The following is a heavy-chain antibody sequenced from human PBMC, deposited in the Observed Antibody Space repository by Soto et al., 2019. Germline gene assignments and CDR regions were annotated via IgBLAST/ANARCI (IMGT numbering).Heavy chain of an antibody. CDR2: IYYSGST. J-gene: IGHJ4*02. V-gene: IGHV4-59*01. Sequence: SETLSLTCTVSGGSISSYYWSWIRQPPGKGLEWIGYIYYSGSTNYNPSLKSRVTISVDTSKNQFSLKLSSVTAADTAVYYCARDRDCSVGSCYSGFDYWGQGTLVTVSS. CDR1: GGSISSYY. D-gene: IGHD2-15*01. CDR3: ARDRDCSVGSCYSGFDY.